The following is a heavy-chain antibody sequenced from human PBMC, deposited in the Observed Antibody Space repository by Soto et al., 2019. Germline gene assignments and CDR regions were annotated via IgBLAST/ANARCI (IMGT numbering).Heavy chain of an antibody. J-gene: IGHJ4*02. Sequence: QVQLVQSGAEVKKPGSSVKVSCKASGGTFSSYAISWVRQAPGQGLEWMGGIIPIFGTANYAQTFQGRVTITADESTSTADMELSSLRSEDTAVYYCASRIWGAVTPFDYWGQGTLVTVSS. V-gene: IGHV1-69*01. CDR1: GGTFSSYA. CDR3: ASRIWGAVTPFDY. D-gene: IGHD3-16*01. CDR2: IIPIFGTA.